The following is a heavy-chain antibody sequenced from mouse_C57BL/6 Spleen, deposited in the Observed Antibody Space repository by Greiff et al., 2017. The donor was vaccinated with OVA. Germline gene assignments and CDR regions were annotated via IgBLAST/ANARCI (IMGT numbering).Heavy chain of an antibody. D-gene: IGHD2-2*01. CDR2: ISSGSSTI. CDR1: GFTFSDYG. Sequence: EVQGVESGGGLVKPGGSLKLSCAASGFTFSDYGMHWVRQAPEKGLEWVAYISSGSSTIYYADTVTGRFTISRDNAKNTLFLQMSSLRSEDTAMYYCARGVTTGYCDVGGTGTTGTVSS. J-gene: IGHJ1*03. CDR3: ARGVTTGYCDV. V-gene: IGHV5-17*01.